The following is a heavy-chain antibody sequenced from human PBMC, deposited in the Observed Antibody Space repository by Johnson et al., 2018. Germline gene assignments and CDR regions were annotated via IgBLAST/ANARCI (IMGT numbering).Heavy chain of an antibody. D-gene: IGHD3-3*01. Sequence: QVQLQESGPGLVKPSETLSLTCTVSGGSISGYFWTWIRQPPGKGLEWIGYISYSGSTNYKLSLKSRRTLSLDKSKNQVSLRPISVTAADTAVYYGARGTYDFWSGSAVAFDIWGQGTMVTVSS. CDR3: ARGTYDFWSGSAVAFDI. V-gene: IGHV4-59*08. CDR1: GGSISGYF. CDR2: ISYSGST. J-gene: IGHJ3*02.